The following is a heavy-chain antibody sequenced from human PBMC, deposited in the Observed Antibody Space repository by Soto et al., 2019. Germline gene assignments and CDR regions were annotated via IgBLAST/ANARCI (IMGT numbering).Heavy chain of an antibody. Sequence: QITLKESGPTLVKPTQTLTLTGTFSGFSLSTRGVGVGWIRQPPGEALEWLALVYWDDDKRYSPSLKSRLTSTKDTSNNQVVLTMTNMDPVDTATYYCARCLWFGEFTWGQGTLVTVSS. J-gene: IGHJ5*02. V-gene: IGHV2-5*02. CDR3: ARCLWFGEFT. D-gene: IGHD3-10*01. CDR1: GFSLSTRGVG. CDR2: VYWDDDK.